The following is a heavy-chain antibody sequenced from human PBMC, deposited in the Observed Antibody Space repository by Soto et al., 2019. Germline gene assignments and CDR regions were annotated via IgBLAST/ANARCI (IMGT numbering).Heavy chain of an antibody. Sequence: QVHLVQSGAEVKKPGASVKVSCKGSGYDFTTYGITWVRQPPGQGLEWMAWISAHNGNTVYAQKLQGRVSVTRDTSTSTAYMELRSLRSDDTAMYYCARGRYGDYWGQGALVTVSS. D-gene: IGHD1-1*01. CDR3: ARGRYGDY. J-gene: IGHJ4*02. CDR2: ISAHNGNT. V-gene: IGHV1-18*01. CDR1: GYDFTTYG.